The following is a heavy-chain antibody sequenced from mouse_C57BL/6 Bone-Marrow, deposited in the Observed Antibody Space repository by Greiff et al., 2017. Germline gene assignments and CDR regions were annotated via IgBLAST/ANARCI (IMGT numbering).Heavy chain of an antibody. CDR2: IHPNSGST. V-gene: IGHV1-64*01. CDR1: GYTFTSYW. D-gene: IGHD1-1*01. CDR3: ARSSSTVVATDWYFDV. J-gene: IGHJ1*03. Sequence: QVQLQQPGAELVKPGASVKLSCKASGYTFTSYWMHWVKQRPGQGLEWIGMIHPNSGSTNYKEKFKSKATLTVDKSSSTAYMQLSSLTSEDSAVYYCARSSSTVVATDWYFDVWGTGTTVTVSS.